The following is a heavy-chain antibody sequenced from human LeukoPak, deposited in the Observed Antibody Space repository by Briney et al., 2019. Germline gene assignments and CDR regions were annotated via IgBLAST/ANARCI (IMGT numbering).Heavy chain of an antibody. Sequence: TSETLSLTCAVSGGSISSSNWWSWVRQPPGKGLEWIGEIYHSGSTNYNPSLKSRVTISVDKSKNQFSLKLSSVTAADTAVYYCARVGRLTFYYYDSSGSPLDYWGQGTLVTVSS. D-gene: IGHD3-22*01. V-gene: IGHV4-4*02. CDR3: ARVGRLTFYYYDSSGSPLDY. CDR1: GGSISSSNW. CDR2: IYHSGST. J-gene: IGHJ4*02.